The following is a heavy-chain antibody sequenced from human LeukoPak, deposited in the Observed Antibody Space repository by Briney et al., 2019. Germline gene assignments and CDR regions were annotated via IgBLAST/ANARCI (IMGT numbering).Heavy chain of an antibody. V-gene: IGHV3-21*01. J-gene: IGHJ4*02. CDR3: ARLENGWWELNY. CDR1: GFTFSSYS. D-gene: IGHD1-26*01. Sequence: GGSLRLSCAASGFTFSSYSMNWVRQAPGKGLEWVSSISSSSSYIYYADSVKGRFTISRDNAKNSLYLQMNSLRAEDTAVYYGARLENGWWELNYGAQGTRVTVPS. CDR2: ISSSSSYI.